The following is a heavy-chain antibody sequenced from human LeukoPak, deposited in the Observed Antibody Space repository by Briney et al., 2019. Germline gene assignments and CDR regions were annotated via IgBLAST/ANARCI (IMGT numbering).Heavy chain of an antibody. J-gene: IGHJ4*02. CDR2: IHGGGST. CDR3: ARDPGDNNWYNFDY. CDR1: GGSMSGHH. V-gene: IGHV4-59*11. Sequence: SETLSLTCTVSGGSMSGHHWNWIRQPPGKGLEYVANIHGGGSTNYNPSLQSRVTISIDTSKKQFSLNLRSVTAADTAVYYCARDPGDNNWYNFDYWGQGTLVTVSS. D-gene: IGHD1-1*01.